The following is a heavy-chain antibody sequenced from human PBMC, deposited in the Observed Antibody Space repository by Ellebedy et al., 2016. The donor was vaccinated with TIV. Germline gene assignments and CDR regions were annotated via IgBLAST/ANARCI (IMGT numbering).Heavy chain of an antibody. J-gene: IGHJ4*02. CDR1: GFTFSSYT. D-gene: IGHD3-22*01. V-gene: IGHV3-21*01. CDR2: IRSSSSDI. Sequence: GESLKISXAASGFTFSSYTMNWVRQAQGKGLEWVSSIRSSSSDIYYANSVKGRFTISRDNVKNSLHLQMSSLRAEDTAVYYCARDSRARYYDTSGYSDYWGQGILVTVSS. CDR3: ARDSRARYYDTSGYSDY.